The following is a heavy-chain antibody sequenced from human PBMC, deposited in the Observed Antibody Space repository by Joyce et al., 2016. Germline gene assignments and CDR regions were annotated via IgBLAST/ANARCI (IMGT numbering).Heavy chain of an antibody. Sequence: EVQLVESGGGLVKPGGSLRLSCAASGFTFISYTMNWGRQATGKRLEWVSSIRSTGSHIYYEDSVRGRFTISRDNAKNSLYLQMNSLGAEDTAVYYCARVMYDNGDTDYYYYYGMDVWGQGTTVTVSS. V-gene: IGHV3-21*01. CDR2: IRSTGSHI. J-gene: IGHJ6*02. CDR1: GFTFISYT. CDR3: ARVMYDNGDTDYYYYYGMDV. D-gene: IGHD4-17*01.